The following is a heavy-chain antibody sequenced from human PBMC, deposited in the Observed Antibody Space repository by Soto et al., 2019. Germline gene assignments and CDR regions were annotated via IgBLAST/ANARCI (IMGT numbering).Heavy chain of an antibody. V-gene: IGHV3-7*01. J-gene: IGHJ4*02. CDR2: IKQDGSEK. CDR3: ARDWSGYYALFDY. D-gene: IGHD3-3*01. Sequence: PGGSLRLSCAASGFTLNSFFMHWVRRAPGKGLEWVANIKQDGSEKYYVDSVKGRFTISRDNAKNSLYLQMNSLRAEDTAVYYCARDWSGYYALFDYWGQGTLVTVSS. CDR1: GFTLNSFF.